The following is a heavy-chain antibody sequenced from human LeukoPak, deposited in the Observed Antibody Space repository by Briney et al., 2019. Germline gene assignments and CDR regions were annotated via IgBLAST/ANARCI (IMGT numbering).Heavy chain of an antibody. Sequence: GGSLRLSCAASGFTFSTYSMNWVRQAPGKGLEWVSSISSSGSYIYYADSVKGRFTISRDNAKNSLYLQMNSLRAEDTAVYYCARGRVTAVAGSDYWGQGTLVTVSS. V-gene: IGHV3-21*01. J-gene: IGHJ4*02. CDR3: ARGRVTAVAGSDY. CDR1: GFTFSTYS. CDR2: ISSSGSYI. D-gene: IGHD6-19*01.